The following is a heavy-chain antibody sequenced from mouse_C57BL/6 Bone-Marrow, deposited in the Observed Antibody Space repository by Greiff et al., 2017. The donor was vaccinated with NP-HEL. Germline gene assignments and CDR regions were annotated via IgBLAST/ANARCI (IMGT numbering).Heavy chain of an antibody. V-gene: IGHV2-2*01. CDR3: ARWLDVRYYAMDY. Sequence: VQLQQSGPGLVQPSQSLSITCTVSGFSLTSYGVHWVRQSPGKGLEWLGVIWSGGSTDYIAAFISRLSISKYNSKSQFFFTMNSLQADDTAIYYGARWLDVRYYAMDYWGQGTSVTVSS. J-gene: IGHJ4*01. D-gene: IGHD3-1*01. CDR1: GFSLTSYG. CDR2: IWSGGST.